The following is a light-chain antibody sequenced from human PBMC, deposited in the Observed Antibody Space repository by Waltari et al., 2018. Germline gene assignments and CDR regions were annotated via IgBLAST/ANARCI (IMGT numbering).Light chain of an antibody. Sequence: EIVLTQSPATLSLSPGERATLSCRASQSVNIYLAWYQQKPGQSPRLLIYDASNRAHAITATFSGSVSGTXXTLTISSXEPEXXXVXXXQQRSKWPRTFGQGTKLEIK. V-gene: IGKV3-11*01. CDR1: QSVNIY. CDR2: DAS. CDR3: QQRSKWPRT. J-gene: IGKJ2*01.